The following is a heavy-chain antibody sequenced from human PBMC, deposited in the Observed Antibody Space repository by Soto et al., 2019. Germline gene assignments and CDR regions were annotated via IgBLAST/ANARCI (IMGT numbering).Heavy chain of an antibody. CDR3: AKDRIGVYCSSSSWYDAFDF. Sequence: EVQLLESGGGLVQPGGSLRLSCAASGFTFSSYAMSWVRQAPGKGLEWVSAISGSGGSTYYADSVKGRFTISRDNSKNTLYPRMNSMRALYTDVNYFAKDRIGVYCSSSSWYDAFDFWGQGTLVTVSS. J-gene: IGHJ3*01. V-gene: IGHV3-23*01. D-gene: IGHD2-2*01. CDR2: ISGSGGST. CDR1: GFTFSSYA.